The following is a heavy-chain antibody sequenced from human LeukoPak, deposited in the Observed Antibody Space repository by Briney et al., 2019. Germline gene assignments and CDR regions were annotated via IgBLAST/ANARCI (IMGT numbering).Heavy chain of an antibody. J-gene: IGHJ6*02. Sequence: GGSLRLSCAASGFTFSSYAMNWVRQAPGKGLEWVSAVSGSGGNTYYADSVRGRFTISRDSSKNTLYLQMNSLRAEDTAVYYCAKDLAPDCSGGSCCSRGYYYYGMDVWGQGTTVTVSS. CDR3: AKDLAPDCSGGSCCSRGYYYYGMDV. CDR1: GFTFSSYA. CDR2: VSGSGGNT. D-gene: IGHD2-15*01. V-gene: IGHV3-23*01.